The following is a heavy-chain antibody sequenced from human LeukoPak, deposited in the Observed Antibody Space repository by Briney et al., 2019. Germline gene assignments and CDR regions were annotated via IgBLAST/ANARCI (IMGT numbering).Heavy chain of an antibody. V-gene: IGHV3-23*01. J-gene: IGHJ4*02. D-gene: IGHD2-21*02. CDR3: AKAYCGGDCYSEHYFDY. Sequence: SGGSLRLSCAASGFTFRSYGMSWVRQAPGKGLEWVSGFSGGAGSTYYADSVKGRFTISRDNSKNTLYLQMNSLRAEDTAVYYCAKAYCGGDCYSEHYFDYWGQGTLVTVSS. CDR2: FSGGAGST. CDR1: GFTFRSYG.